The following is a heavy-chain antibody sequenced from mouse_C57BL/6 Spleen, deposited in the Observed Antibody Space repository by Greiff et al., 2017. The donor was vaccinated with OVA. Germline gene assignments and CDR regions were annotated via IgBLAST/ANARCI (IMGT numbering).Heavy chain of an antibody. J-gene: IGHJ4*01. CDR1: GFTFTDDY. Sequence: EVQLQQSGAELVRPGASVKLSCTASGFTFTDDYMHWVKQRPGHGLEWIGWIDPDNGVTDYASKFQGKATITADTSSNTAYLQLSSLTSEDTAVYYCATWNYGGSLYAMGYWGQGTSVTVAS. CDR2: IDPDNGVT. V-gene: IGHV14-4*01. CDR3: ATWNYGGSLYAMGY. D-gene: IGHD1-1*01.